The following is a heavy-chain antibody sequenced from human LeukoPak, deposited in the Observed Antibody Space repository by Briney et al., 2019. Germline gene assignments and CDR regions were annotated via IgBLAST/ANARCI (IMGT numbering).Heavy chain of an antibody. V-gene: IGHV5-51*01. Sequence: GESLTISCTVSGYSFTNLWIGWVRQRPGKGLEWTVIIYPVNSDIRYSPSFEGQVTISPDKSINTAYLQSSSLNTLDAAMYYCAASSSNSEYDYWGQGTQVTVSS. CDR2: IYPVNSDI. CDR1: GYSFTNLW. CDR3: AASSSNSEYDY. D-gene: IGHD6-13*01. J-gene: IGHJ4*02.